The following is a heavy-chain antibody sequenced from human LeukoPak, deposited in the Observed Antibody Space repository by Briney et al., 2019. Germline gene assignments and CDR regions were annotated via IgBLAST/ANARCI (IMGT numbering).Heavy chain of an antibody. CDR3: ARLSPLGYCTNGVCYEPDY. CDR2: INPNSGDT. Sequence: ASVKVSCKASGYTITGYYIHWVRQAPGQGLEWMGWINPNSGDTNYAQKFQGRVTMTRDTSINTAFMELSRLRSDDTAVYYCARLSPLGYCTNGVCYEPDYWGQGTLVTVSS. V-gene: IGHV1-2*02. CDR1: GYTITGYY. D-gene: IGHD2-8*01. J-gene: IGHJ4*02.